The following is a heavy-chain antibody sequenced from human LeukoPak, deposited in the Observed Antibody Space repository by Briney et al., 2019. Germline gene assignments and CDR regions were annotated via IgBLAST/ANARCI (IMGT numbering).Heavy chain of an antibody. CDR3: ARDAPQVVVAATPVYYYYMDV. V-gene: IGHV3-7*01. J-gene: IGHJ6*03. CDR1: GFTFSSYW. Sequence: GGSLRLSCAASGFTFSSYWMSWVRQAPGKGLEWAANIKQDGSEKYYVDSVKGRFTISRDNAKNSLYLQMNSLRAEDTAVYYCARDAPQVVVAATPVYYYYMDVWGKGTTVTVSS. D-gene: IGHD2-15*01. CDR2: IKQDGSEK.